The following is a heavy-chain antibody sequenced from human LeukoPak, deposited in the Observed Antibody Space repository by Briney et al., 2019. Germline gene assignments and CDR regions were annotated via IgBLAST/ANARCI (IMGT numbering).Heavy chain of an antibody. CDR1: GGTLSSYA. Sequence: SVKVSCKASGGTLSSYAISWVRQAPGQGLEWMGGIIPIFGTANYAQKFQGRVTITADESTSTAYMELSSLRSEDTAVYYCARLDGYNPTDLDYWGQGTLVTVSS. D-gene: IGHD5-24*01. CDR2: IIPIFGTA. CDR3: ARLDGYNPTDLDY. J-gene: IGHJ4*02. V-gene: IGHV1-69*13.